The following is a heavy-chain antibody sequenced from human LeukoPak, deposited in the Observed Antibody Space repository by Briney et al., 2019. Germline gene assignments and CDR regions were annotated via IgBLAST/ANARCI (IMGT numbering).Heavy chain of an antibody. Sequence: GGSLRLSCAASGFTFSSYAMSWVRQAPGKGLEWVSVIYSGGSTYYADSVKGRFTISRDNSKNTLYLQMNSLRAEDTAVYYCARDGYKLSPDYWGQGTLVTVSS. CDR3: ARDGYKLSPDY. V-gene: IGHV3-66*01. CDR2: IYSGGST. CDR1: GFTFSSYA. J-gene: IGHJ4*02. D-gene: IGHD5-12*01.